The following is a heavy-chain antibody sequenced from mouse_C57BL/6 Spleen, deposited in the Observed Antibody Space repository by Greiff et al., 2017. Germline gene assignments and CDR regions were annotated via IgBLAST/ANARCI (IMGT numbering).Heavy chain of an antibody. V-gene: IGHV7-1*01. CDR3: ARVIYDGYCVGAMGY. CDR1: GFTFSDFY. Sequence: EVKVVESGGGLVQSGRSLRLSCATSGFTFSDFYMEWVRQAPGKGLEWIAASRNRANDYTTEYSASVKGRFIVSRATSQSILYLQMNALRAEDNASEYCARVIYDGYCVGAMGYWGQGTSVTVSS. J-gene: IGHJ4*01. D-gene: IGHD2-3*01. CDR2: SRNRANDYTT.